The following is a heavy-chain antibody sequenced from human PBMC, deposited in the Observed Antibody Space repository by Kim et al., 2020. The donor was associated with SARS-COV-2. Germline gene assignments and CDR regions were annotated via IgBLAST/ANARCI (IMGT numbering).Heavy chain of an antibody. CDR3: ARTAGPYYYYYYYMDV. D-gene: IGHD6-19*01. J-gene: IGHJ6*03. Sequence: KGRFTLSRDNAKTSLYLQMSSLRAEDTAVYYCARTAGPYYYYYYYMDVWGKGTTVTVSS. V-gene: IGHV3-11*04.